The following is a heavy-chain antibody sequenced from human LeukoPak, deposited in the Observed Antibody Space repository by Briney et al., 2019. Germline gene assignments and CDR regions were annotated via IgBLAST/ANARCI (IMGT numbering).Heavy chain of an antibody. CDR2: ISSSGSTI. CDR1: GFTFSDYY. Sequence: KPGGSLRLSCAASGFTFSDYYMSSIRQSPGKGLGGVSYISSSGSTIYYGDSVKGRVTISSGNAQHSLYLQMNSLRAEDTAVYYCAREVRYQLLSWFDPWVQGGLVTVSS. J-gene: IGHJ5*02. V-gene: IGHV3-11*01. D-gene: IGHD2-2*01. CDR3: AREVRYQLLSWFDP.